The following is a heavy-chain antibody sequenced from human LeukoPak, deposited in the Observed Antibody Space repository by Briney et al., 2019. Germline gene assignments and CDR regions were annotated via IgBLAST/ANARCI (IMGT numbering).Heavy chain of an antibody. V-gene: IGHV4-39*01. Sequence: SETLSLTCTVSGGSISSSSYYWGWIRQPPGKGLEWIGSIYYSGSTYYNPSLKSRVTISVDTPKNQFSLKLSSVTAADTAVYYCARQLGYYDFWSGYYTGNYFDYWGQGTLVTVPS. J-gene: IGHJ4*02. CDR2: IYYSGST. CDR3: ARQLGYYDFWSGYYTGNYFDY. CDR1: GGSISSSSYY. D-gene: IGHD3-3*01.